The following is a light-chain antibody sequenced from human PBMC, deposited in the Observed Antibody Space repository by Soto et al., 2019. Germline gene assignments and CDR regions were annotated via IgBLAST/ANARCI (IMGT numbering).Light chain of an antibody. CDR3: MQGSSWPYT. V-gene: IGKV2-30*01. CDR2: KVS. CDR1: RRPVYGDGNTY. Sequence: DVVLTQSPLSLAVTVGQPASISCRSSRRPVYGDGNTYLNWFLQRPGQSPRRLIYKVSDRDSGVPDRFSGSGSGTDFTLKISRVEAEDVGVYYCMQGSSWPYTFGQGTKLEIK. J-gene: IGKJ2*01.